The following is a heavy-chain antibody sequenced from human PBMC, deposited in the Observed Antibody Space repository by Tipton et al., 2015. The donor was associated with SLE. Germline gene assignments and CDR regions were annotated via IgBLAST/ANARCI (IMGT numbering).Heavy chain of an antibody. J-gene: IGHJ5*02. CDR3: ARASSGSDNWFDP. CDR1: GGSFSGYY. Sequence: TLSLTCAVYGGSFSGYYWSWIRQPPGKGLEWIGSIYYSGSTYYNPSLKSRVTISVDTSKNQFSLKLSSVTAADTAVYYCARASSGSDNWFDPWGQGTLVTVSS. CDR2: IYYSGST. V-gene: IGHV4-34*01. D-gene: IGHD3-3*01.